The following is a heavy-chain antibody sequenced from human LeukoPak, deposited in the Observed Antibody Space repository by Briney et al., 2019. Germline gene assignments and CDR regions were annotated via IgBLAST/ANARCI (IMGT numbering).Heavy chain of an antibody. CDR2: MNPNSGNT. CDR1: GYTFTSYD. Sequence: ASVMVSCKASGYTFTSYDINWVRQATGQGLEWMGWMNPNSGNTGYAQKFQGRVTMTRDTSTSTVYMELSSLTSEDTAVYFCARGAYYNDGNDYPLGFWGQGTLVTVSS. D-gene: IGHD3-22*01. V-gene: IGHV1-8*01. J-gene: IGHJ4*02. CDR3: ARGAYYNDGNDYPLGF.